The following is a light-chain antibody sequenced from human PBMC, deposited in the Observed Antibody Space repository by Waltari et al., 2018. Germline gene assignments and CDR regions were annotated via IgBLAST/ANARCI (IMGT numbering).Light chain of an antibody. J-gene: IGLJ1*01. CDR1: SSDVGGFNY. CDR2: EVS. Sequence: QSALTQPASVAGSPGQSITISCTGTSSDVGGFNYVSWYQQHPGKAPKLMIYEVSNRPSGVSSLFSGSKSGNTASLTISGLQAEDESDYYCSSFTSSSVYVFGTGTKVTVL. V-gene: IGLV2-14*01. CDR3: SSFTSSSVYV.